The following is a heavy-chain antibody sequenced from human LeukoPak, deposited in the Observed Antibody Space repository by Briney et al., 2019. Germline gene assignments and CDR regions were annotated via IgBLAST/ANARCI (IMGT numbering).Heavy chain of an antibody. D-gene: IGHD6-13*01. CDR1: GGSISSSSYY. J-gene: IGHJ6*02. CDR2: IYYSGST. CDR3: ARQYSSSWYGYYYYYGMDV. V-gene: IGHV4-39*01. Sequence: PSETLSLTCTGSGGSISSSSYYWGWIRQPPGKGLEWIGSIYYSGSTYYNPSLKSRVTISVDTSKNQFSLKLSSVTAADTAVYYCARQYSSSWYGYYYYYGMDVWGQGTTVTVSS.